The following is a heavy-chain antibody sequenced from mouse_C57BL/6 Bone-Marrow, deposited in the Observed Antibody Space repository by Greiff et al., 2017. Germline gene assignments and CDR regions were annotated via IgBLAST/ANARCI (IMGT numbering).Heavy chain of an antibody. V-gene: IGHV1-82*01. J-gene: IGHJ4*01. D-gene: IGHD3-2*02. Sequence: VQLQQSGPELVKPGASVKISCKASGYAFSSSWMNWVKQRPGKGLEWIGRIYPGDGDTNYNGKFKGKATLTADKSSSTAYMQLSSLTSEDSAVYFCAREPRRLQLDFWGQGTSVTVSS. CDR3: AREPRRLQLDF. CDR2: IYPGDGDT. CDR1: GYAFSSSW.